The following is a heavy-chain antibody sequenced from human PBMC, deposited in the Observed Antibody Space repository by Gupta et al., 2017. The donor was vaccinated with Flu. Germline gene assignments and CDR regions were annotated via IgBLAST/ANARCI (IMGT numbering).Heavy chain of an antibody. CDR2: IAAEGSVK. CDR1: GFSFRSYW. D-gene: IGHD5-24*01. Sequence: EEKLVDSGGGLVQPGGSLRLSFVLSGFSFRSYWIDWVRQAPGKGLEWVANIAAEGSVKNYADSRKGRFTISRDDAKNSLFLQMNSLRAEDTAIYYCARNRGWQQFDYWGQGALVTVSS. J-gene: IGHJ4*02. V-gene: IGHV3-7*01. CDR3: ARNRGWQQFDY.